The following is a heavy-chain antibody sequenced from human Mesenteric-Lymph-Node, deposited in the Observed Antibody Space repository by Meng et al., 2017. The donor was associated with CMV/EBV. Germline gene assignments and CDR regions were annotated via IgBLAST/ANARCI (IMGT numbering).Heavy chain of an antibody. CDR3: ARTLLLVGAPGAFDP. D-gene: IGHD1-26*01. J-gene: IGHJ5*02. CDR2: INPNSGGT. Sequence: ASVKVSCKASGYTFTGYYMHWVRQAPGQGLEWMGWINPNSGGTNYAQKFQGRVAMARDTSISTAYMELSRLRSDDTAVYYCARTLLLVGAPGAFDPWGQGTLVTVSS. CDR1: GYTFTGYY. V-gene: IGHV1-2*02.